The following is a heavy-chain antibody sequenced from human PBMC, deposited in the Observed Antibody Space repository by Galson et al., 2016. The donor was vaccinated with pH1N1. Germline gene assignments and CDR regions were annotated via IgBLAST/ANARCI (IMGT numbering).Heavy chain of an antibody. J-gene: IGHJ2*01. CDR3: AGFEYGDYVKYSDL. V-gene: IGHV3-74*01. CDR1: GFTLSSYW. D-gene: IGHD4-17*01. CDR2: INSDGGST. Sequence: SLRLSCAASGFTLSSYWMHWVRQSPGRGMVWVSRINSDGGSTNYADSVKGRFTISRDNAKNTPYLQMNSLRAEDTAMYYCAGFEYGDYVKYSDLWGRCTLVTVSS.